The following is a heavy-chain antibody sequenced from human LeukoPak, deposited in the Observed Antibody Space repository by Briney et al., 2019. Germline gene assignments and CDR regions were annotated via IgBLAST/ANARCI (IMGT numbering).Heavy chain of an antibody. J-gene: IGHJ4*02. D-gene: IGHD4-17*01. CDR3: ARVGGGKDYGDFDY. CDR2: ISSSGSTI. V-gene: IGHV3-48*03. CDR1: GFTFSSYE. Sequence: PGGSLRLSCAASGFTFSSYEMNWVRQAPGKGLEWVSYISSSGSTIYYADSVKGRFTISRDNAKNSLYLQMNSLRAEDTAVYYCARVGGGKDYGDFDYWGQGTLVTVSS.